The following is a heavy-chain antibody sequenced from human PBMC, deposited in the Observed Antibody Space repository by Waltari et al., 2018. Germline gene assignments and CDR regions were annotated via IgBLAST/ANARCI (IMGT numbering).Heavy chain of an antibody. CDR1: EYTFTSPY. CDR2: INPSGGST. V-gene: IGHV1-46*01. D-gene: IGHD2-21*01. Sequence: QVQLVQSGAEVKKPGASVKISCKTSEYTFTSPYLHWVRQAPGQGLEWMGIINPSGGSTIYAQKVQGRVTMTRDTSTSTVYMELSSLRSEDTAVYYCARDTGALWMDVWGQGTTVTVSS. J-gene: IGHJ6*02. CDR3: ARDTGALWMDV.